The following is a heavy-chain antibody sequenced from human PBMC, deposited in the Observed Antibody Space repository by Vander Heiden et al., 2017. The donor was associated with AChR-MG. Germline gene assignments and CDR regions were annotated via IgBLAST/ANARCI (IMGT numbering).Heavy chain of an antibody. J-gene: IGHJ6*03. CDR3: AREARRTTVNYYYYYMDV. D-gene: IGHD4-4*01. CDR1: GFTFSSYS. V-gene: IGHV3-21*01. CDR2: ISSSSSYI. Sequence: EVQLVESGGGLVKPGGSLRLSCAASGFTFSSYSMNWVRQAPGKGLEWVSSISSSSSYIYYADSVKGRFTISRDNAKNSLYLQMNSLRAEETDVYYCAREARRTTVNYYYYYMDVWVKGTTVTVS.